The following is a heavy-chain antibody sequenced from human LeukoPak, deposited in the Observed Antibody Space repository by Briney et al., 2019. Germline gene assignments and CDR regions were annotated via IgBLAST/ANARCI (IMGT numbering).Heavy chain of an antibody. CDR3: ARGMRSSVIYYYYYMDV. Sequence: SEALALTCTVSGGSISSISYYWGWIRQPPGKGLEWMGSIYYRGSTYYNPSLKSRVTISVDTSKTQSSPPLSSAPAADTAVSYCARGMRSSVIYYYYYMDVWGKGTTVTVSS. D-gene: IGHD1-26*01. CDR2: IYYRGST. J-gene: IGHJ6*03. CDR1: GGSISSISYY. V-gene: IGHV4-39*07.